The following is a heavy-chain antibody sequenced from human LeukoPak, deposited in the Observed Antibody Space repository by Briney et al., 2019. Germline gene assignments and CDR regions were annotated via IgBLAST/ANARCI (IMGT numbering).Heavy chain of an antibody. J-gene: IGHJ3*02. CDR2: IYFSGST. CDR1: GGSINNYY. D-gene: IGHD1-14*01. CDR3: ARHEPAWRGAFDI. V-gene: IGHV4-59*08. Sequence: ETQTLICSVSGGSINNYYWSWIRQPPGKRLEWVGYIYFSGSTGYNPSLKRRLTISVDTSKKQFSLKLTSVTAADTAVYYCARHEPAWRGAFDIWGQGKNVSVSS.